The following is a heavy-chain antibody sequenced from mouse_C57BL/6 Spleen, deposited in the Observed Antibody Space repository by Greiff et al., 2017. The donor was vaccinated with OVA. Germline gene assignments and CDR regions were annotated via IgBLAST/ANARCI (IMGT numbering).Heavy chain of an antibody. CDR3: TAIDGDCAMDY. CDR1: GFTFSNYW. D-gene: IGHD2-3*01. Sequence: DVKLVESGGGLVQPGGSMKLSCVASGFTFSNYWMNWVRQSPEKGLEWVAQIRLKSDNYATHYAESVKGRFTISRDESNSSVYLQMNNLRAEDTGIYYCTAIDGDCAMDYWGQGTSVTVSS. CDR2: IRLKSDNYAT. J-gene: IGHJ4*01. V-gene: IGHV6-3*01.